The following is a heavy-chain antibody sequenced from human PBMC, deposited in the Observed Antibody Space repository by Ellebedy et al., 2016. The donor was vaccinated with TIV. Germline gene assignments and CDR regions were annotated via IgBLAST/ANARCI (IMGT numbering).Heavy chain of an antibody. J-gene: IGHJ6*03. CDR3: ARGGVIAAAGTSPPYYYYYMDV. Sequence: MPSETLSLTCTVSGGSISSYYWSWIRQPPGKGLEWIGYIYYSGSTKYNPPLKSRVTISVDTSKNQFSLKLSSVTAADTAVYYCARGGVIAAAGTSPPYYYYYMDVWGKGTTVTVSS. CDR1: GGSISSYY. CDR2: IYYSGST. V-gene: IGHV4-59*01. D-gene: IGHD6-13*01.